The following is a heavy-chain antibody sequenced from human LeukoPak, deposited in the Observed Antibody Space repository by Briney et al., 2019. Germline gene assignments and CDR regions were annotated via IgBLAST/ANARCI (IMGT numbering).Heavy chain of an antibody. CDR2: IVSDGSNT. CDR1: GFTFSTYS. D-gene: IGHD4-23*01. Sequence: GGSLRLSCAASGFTFSTYSMNWVRQVPGKGLVWVSRIVSDGSNTNYADSVKGRFTISRDNAKNTLYLQMNSLRVEDTAVYYCARGRPHGNDYWGQGTLVTVSS. CDR3: ARGRPHGNDY. J-gene: IGHJ4*02. V-gene: IGHV3-74*01.